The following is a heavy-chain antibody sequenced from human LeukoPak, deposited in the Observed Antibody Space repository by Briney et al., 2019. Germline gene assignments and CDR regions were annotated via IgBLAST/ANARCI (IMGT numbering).Heavy chain of an antibody. CDR3: ARDRRSSSSTSILFDY. D-gene: IGHD6-6*01. CDR2: IGAYNGNT. Sequence: ASVKVSCKASGYTVTNYGVSWVRQAPGQGLEWMGWIGAYNGNTNYAQKLQGRVTMTTDTSTSTAYMELRSLRSDDTAVYYCARDRRSSSSTSILFDYWGQGTVVTVSS. CDR1: GYTVTNYG. V-gene: IGHV1-18*01. J-gene: IGHJ4*02.